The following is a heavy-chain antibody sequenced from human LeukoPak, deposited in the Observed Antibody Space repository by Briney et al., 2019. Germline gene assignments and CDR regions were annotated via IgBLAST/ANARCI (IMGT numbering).Heavy chain of an antibody. D-gene: IGHD3-10*01. CDR1: GYTFTSYG. V-gene: IGHV1-18*01. J-gene: IGHJ6*02. CDR2: ITAYNGNT. CDR3: ARAITSTPLYRMDV. Sequence: ASVKVSCKASGYTFTSYGIIWVRQAPGQGLEWMGWITAYNGNTNYAQMFQGRVTVTTDTSTNTAYMDLRSLRSDDTAVYYCARAITSTPLYRMDVWGQGTTVTVSS.